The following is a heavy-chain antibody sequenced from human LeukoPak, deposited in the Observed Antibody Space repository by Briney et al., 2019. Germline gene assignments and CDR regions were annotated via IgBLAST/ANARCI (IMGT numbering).Heavy chain of an antibody. V-gene: IGHV3-23*01. CDR2: ISGSGGST. D-gene: IGHD2-2*01. CDR3: ASQLLHYYYYGMDV. Sequence: GGSLRLSCAASGFTFNNYAMSWVRQAPGKGLEWVSRISGSGGSTYYADSVKGRFTISRDNSKNTLYLQMNSLRAEDTAMYYCASQLLHYYYYGMDVWGQGTTVTVSS. CDR1: GFTFNNYA. J-gene: IGHJ6*02.